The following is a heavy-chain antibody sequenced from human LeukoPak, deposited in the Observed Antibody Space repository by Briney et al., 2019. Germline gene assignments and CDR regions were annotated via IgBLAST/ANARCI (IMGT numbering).Heavy chain of an antibody. CDR3: ARVMGDSTSPYFDY. J-gene: IGHJ4*02. V-gene: IGHV1-2*04. CDR2: ITPRSGGT. CDR1: GYSFTTSY. D-gene: IGHD6-6*01. Sequence: ASVTVSCNASGYSFTTSYVRWVRHAPGQGLGWMGWITPRSGGTDYAQKFQGWVTMTRDTSISTVYLELSSLKSDDTAVYYCARVMGDSTSPYFDYWGQGSLVTASS.